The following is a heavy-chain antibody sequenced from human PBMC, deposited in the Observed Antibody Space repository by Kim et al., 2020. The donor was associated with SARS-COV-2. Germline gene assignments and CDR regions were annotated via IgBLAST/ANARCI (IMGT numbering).Heavy chain of an antibody. D-gene: IGHD3-22*01. CDR2: IWYDGSNK. V-gene: IGHV3-33*01. CDR1: GFTFSSYG. J-gene: IGHJ4*02. Sequence: GGSLRLSCAASGFTFSSYGMHWVRQAPGKGLEWVAVIWYDGSNKYYADSVKGRFTISRDNSKNTLYLQMNSLRAEDTAVYYCARGPYYYDSSGYYGESFDYWGQGTLVTVSS. CDR3: ARGPYYYDSSGYYGESFDY.